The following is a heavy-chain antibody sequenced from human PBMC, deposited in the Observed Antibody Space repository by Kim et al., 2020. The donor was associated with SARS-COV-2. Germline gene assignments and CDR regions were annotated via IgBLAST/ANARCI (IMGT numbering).Heavy chain of an antibody. CDR1: GYSISSGYY. V-gene: IGHV4-38-2*02. D-gene: IGHD6-19*01. Sequence: SETLSLTCTVSGYSISSGYYWGWIRQPPGKGLEWIGSIYHSGSTYYNPSLKSRVTISLDTSKNQFSLKLSSVTAADTAVYYCATSSLDNYYYYYGMDVWGQGTTVTVSS. J-gene: IGHJ6*02. CDR3: ATSSLDNYYYYYGMDV. CDR2: IYHSGST.